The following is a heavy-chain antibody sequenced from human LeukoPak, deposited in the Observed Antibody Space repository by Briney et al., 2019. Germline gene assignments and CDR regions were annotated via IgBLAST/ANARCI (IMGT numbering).Heavy chain of an antibody. D-gene: IGHD2-8*01. Sequence: SETLSLTCTVSGGSIRSYHWSWIRQSPGKALEWIAYINSRGDTKYNPSLKSRVTISMDTPKNKFSLKVSSVTDADTALYFCARTTSNGSADYWGLGTQVTVSA. J-gene: IGHJ4*02. CDR3: ARTTSNGSADY. CDR2: INSRGDT. CDR1: GGSIRSYH. V-gene: IGHV4-59*08.